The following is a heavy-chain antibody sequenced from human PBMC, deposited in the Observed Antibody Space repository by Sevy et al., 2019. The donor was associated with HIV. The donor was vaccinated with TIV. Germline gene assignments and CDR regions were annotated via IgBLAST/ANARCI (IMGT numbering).Heavy chain of an antibody. D-gene: IGHD1-1*01. V-gene: IGHV3-23*01. CDR2: ISGSGYST. CDR1: GFTFSSYA. J-gene: IGHJ4*02. Sequence: GGSLRLSCAASGFTFSSYAMSWVRQAPGKGLEWLSGISGSGYSTYYADSVKGRFTISRDNSKNTLYLQMNSLRAEDTAVDYCAKERGVPWGAYYFDYWGQGTLVTVSS. CDR3: AKERGVPWGAYYFDY.